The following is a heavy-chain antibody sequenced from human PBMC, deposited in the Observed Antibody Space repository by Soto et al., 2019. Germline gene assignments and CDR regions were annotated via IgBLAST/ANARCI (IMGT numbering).Heavy chain of an antibody. CDR2: IKQDGSEK. J-gene: IGHJ4*02. Sequence: GGSLRLSCAASGFTFSSYWMSWVRQAPGKGLEWVANIKQDGSEKYYVDSVKGRFTISRDNAKNSLYLQMNSLRAEDTAVYYCARDRWGESATTVTIFDYWGQGTLVTVS. CDR3: ARDRWGESATTVTIFDY. V-gene: IGHV3-7*01. CDR1: GFTFSSYW. D-gene: IGHD4-4*01.